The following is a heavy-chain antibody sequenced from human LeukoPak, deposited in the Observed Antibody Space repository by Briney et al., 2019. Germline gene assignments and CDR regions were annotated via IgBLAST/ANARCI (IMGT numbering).Heavy chain of an antibody. CDR2: ISASSGNI. CDR3: ARDDLWAFDF. Sequence: GGSLRLSCAASGFTFSSYSLNWVRQAPGKGLEWVSYISASSGNIKYADSVKGRFTISRDNAKNSLYLQMNSLRAEDTAVYYCARDDLWAFDFWGQGTMVTVSS. J-gene: IGHJ3*01. D-gene: IGHD3/OR15-3a*01. CDR1: GFTFSSYS. V-gene: IGHV3-48*01.